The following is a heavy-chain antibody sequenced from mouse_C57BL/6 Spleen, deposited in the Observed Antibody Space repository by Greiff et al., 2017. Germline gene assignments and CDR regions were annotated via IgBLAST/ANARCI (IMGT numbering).Heavy chain of an antibody. Sequence: QVQLKQSGAELVRPGASVTLSCKASGYTFTDYEMHWVKQTPVHGLEWIGAIDPATGGTAYNQKFKGKAILTAANSSSTAYMELRRLTSEDSAVSDSYWLCASPPAPFGPSSIPICKGTARLTADKSSSTSYFVRLSLPSEVSAVYYCSRRSAPHATVGFAYWVQGTLVTVSA. J-gene: IGHJ3*01. CDR1: GYTFTDYE. D-gene: IGHD2-10*01. CDR2: IDPATGGT. V-gene: IGHV1-15*01. CDR3: YWLCASPPAPFGPSSIPICKGTARLTADKSSSTSYFVRLSLPSEVSAVYYCSRRSAPHATVGFAY.